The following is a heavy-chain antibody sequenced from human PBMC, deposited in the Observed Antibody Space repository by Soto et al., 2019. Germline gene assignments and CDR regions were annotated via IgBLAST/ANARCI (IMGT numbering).Heavy chain of an antibody. Sequence: QVQLVQSGAEVKKPGASVKVSCKASGYTFTSYAMHWVRQAPGHRLEWMGWINAGNGNTKYSQKFQGRVTISRDTSASTAYMELSSLRSEDTAVYYCASPGKVPAARNYYYYMDVWGKGTTVTVSS. J-gene: IGHJ6*03. CDR3: ASPGKVPAARNYYYYMDV. CDR1: GYTFTSYA. CDR2: INAGNGNT. D-gene: IGHD2-2*01. V-gene: IGHV1-3*01.